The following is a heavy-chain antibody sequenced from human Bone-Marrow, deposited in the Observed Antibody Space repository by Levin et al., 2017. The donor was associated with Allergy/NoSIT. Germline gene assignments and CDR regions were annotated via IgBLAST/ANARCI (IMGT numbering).Heavy chain of an antibody. Sequence: GGSLRLSCVGSGFSFDQYAMHWVRRVPGRGLEWVSSILWSSDAIAYSDSARGRFIISRDNAKNSLYLQMTGLRGDDTAFYYCTRGFHSSGSYPNPFSTWYFDLWGRGTLVTVSS. CDR1: GFSFDQYA. CDR3: TRGFHSSGSYPNPFSTWYFDL. D-gene: IGHD3-22*01. J-gene: IGHJ2*01. V-gene: IGHV3-9*01. CDR2: ILWSSDAI.